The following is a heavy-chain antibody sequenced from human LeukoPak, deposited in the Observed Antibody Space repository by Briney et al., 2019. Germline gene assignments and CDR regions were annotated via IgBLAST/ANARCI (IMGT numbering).Heavy chain of an antibody. Sequence: GRSLRLSCAASGFTFSSYSMNWVRQAPGKGLEWVSYISRSSGSSIYYADSVKGRFTISRDNAKTSLYLQMNRLRAEDTAVYYCARDSSGWYYFDYWGQGILVTVSS. D-gene: IGHD6-19*01. J-gene: IGHJ4*02. CDR3: ARDSSGWYYFDY. V-gene: IGHV3-48*04. CDR1: GFTFSSYS. CDR2: ISRSSGSSI.